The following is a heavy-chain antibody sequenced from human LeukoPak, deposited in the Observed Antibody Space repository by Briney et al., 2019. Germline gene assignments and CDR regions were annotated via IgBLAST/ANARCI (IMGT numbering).Heavy chain of an antibody. V-gene: IGHV3-30*18. CDR2: ISYDGSNK. CDR1: GFTFSSYG. Sequence: GRSLRLSCAASGFTFSSYGMHWVRQAPGKGLEWVAVISYDGSNKYYADSVKGRFTISRDNSKNTLYLKMNSLRAEDTAVYYCAKGGPALAARQRYYFDYWGQGTLVTVSS. J-gene: IGHJ4*02. D-gene: IGHD6-6*01. CDR3: AKGGPALAARQRYYFDY.